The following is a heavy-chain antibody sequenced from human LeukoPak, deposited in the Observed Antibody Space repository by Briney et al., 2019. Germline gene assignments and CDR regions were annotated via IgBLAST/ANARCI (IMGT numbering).Heavy chain of an antibody. V-gene: IGHV4-39*01. D-gene: IGHD1-26*01. CDR1: GGSISSSSYY. CDR3: PFGRVGAPDY. J-gene: IGHJ4*02. Sequence: NPSETLSLTCTVSGGSISSSSYYWGWIRQPPGKGLEWIGSIYYSGSTYYNPSLKSRVTISVDTSKNQFSLKLSSVTAADTAVYYCPFGRVGAPDYWGQGTLVTVSS. CDR2: IYYSGST.